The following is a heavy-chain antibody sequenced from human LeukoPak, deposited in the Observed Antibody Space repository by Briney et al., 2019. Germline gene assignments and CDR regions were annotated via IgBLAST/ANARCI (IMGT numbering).Heavy chain of an antibody. CDR3: VKDWRDESNCGGDCLQY. J-gene: IGHJ4*02. CDR2: ISGSSSSI. D-gene: IGHD2-21*02. V-gene: IGHV3-48*01. Sequence: PGGSLRLSCAASGFTFSTYSMNWVRQAPGKGLEWVSYISGSSSSIYYADSVRGRFTISRDNSKNTLYLHMNSLRAEDTAVYYCVKDWRDESNCGGDCLQYWGQGTLVTVSS. CDR1: GFTFSTYS.